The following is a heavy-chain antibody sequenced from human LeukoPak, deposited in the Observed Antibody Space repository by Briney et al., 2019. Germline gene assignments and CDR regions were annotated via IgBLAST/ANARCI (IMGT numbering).Heavy chain of an antibody. Sequence: ASVKVSCKASGYTFTSYGISWVRQAPGQGLEWMGIINPSGGSTSYAQKFQGRVTMTEDTSTDTAYMELTSLRSEDTAVYYCATAIVVVVASTAAFDIWGQGTMVTVSS. V-gene: IGHV1-46*01. CDR3: ATAIVVVVASTAAFDI. CDR2: INPSGGST. J-gene: IGHJ3*02. D-gene: IGHD2-15*01. CDR1: GYTFTSYG.